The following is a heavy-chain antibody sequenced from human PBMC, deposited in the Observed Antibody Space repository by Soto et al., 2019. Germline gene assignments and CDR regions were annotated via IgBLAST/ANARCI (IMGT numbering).Heavy chain of an antibody. J-gene: IGHJ3*02. CDR2: IRRISDGGTT. V-gene: IGHV3-15*01. CDR3: TRDGTDAFDI. CDR1: GFTFSNTW. Sequence: EAQLVESGGGLVKPGGSLRLSCAASGFTFSNTWMSWVRQAPGQGLEWVGRIRRISDGGTTNYAAPVKGRFTISRDDSKNILFLEMSSLKTEDTAVYYCTRDGTDAFDILGRGTMVTVSS.